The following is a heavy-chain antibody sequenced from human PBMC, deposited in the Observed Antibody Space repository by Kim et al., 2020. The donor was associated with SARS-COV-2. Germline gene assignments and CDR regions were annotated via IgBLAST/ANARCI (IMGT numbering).Heavy chain of an antibody. V-gene: IGHV1-18*01. J-gene: IGHJ4*02. Sequence: ASVKVSCKASGYTFTSYGISWVRQAPGQGLEGMGWNSAYNGNTNYAQKLQGRVTMTTDTSTSTAYMELRSLRSDDTAVYYCARSVYYYGSGRHMSQMPLGYWRQGTLVTVTS. CDR1: GYTFTSYG. D-gene: IGHD3-10*01. CDR2: NSAYNGNT. CDR3: ARSVYYYGSGRHMSQMPLGY.